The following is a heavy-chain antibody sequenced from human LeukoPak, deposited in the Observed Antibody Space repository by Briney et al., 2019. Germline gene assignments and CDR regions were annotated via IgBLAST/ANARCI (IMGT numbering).Heavy chain of an antibody. Sequence: PSETLSLTCTVSGGSISSGGYYWSWIRQHPGKGLEWIGYIYYSGSTYYNPSLKSRVTISVDTSKNQFSLKLSSVTAADTAVYYCARSEQQLVRDDAFDIWGQGTMVTVSS. CDR2: IYYSGST. D-gene: IGHD6-13*01. CDR3: ARSEQQLVRDDAFDI. CDR1: GGSISSGGYY. V-gene: IGHV4-31*03. J-gene: IGHJ3*02.